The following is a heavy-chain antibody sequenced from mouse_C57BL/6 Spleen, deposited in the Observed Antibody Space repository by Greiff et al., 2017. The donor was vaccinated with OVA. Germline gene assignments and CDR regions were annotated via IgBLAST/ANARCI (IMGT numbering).Heavy chain of an antibody. CDR2: LSYYGSN. J-gene: IGHJ4*01. CDR1: GYSITSGSY. CDR3: ARPSDGDYYAMGY. Sequence: VQLKESGPGLVKPSQSLSLTCSVTGYSITSGSYWNWIRQFPGNKLEWMGYLSYYGSNNYNPSLTNRISITRDTAKNQFFLKLKSVTTEYTATYYCARPSDGDYYAMGYWGQGTSVTVSS. V-gene: IGHV3-6*01. D-gene: IGHD6-1*01.